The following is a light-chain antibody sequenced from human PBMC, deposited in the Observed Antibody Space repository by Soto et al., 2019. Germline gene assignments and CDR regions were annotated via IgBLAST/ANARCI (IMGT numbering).Light chain of an antibody. Sequence: EIVMTQSPATLSVSPGERATLSCRASQGVSYKLAWYQLKPGQAPRLLIYGASTRATGIPARFSGSGSGTEFTLTISSLQSEDFAVYYCQQYNNWPCTFGQGTKLEIK. CDR3: QQYNNWPCT. J-gene: IGKJ2*02. V-gene: IGKV3-15*01. CDR1: QGVSYK. CDR2: GAS.